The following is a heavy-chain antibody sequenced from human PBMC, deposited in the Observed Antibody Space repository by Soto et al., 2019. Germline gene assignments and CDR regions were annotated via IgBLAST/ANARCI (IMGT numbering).Heavy chain of an antibody. CDR1: GFTFTSSA. V-gene: IGHV1-58*01. D-gene: IGHD2-15*01. CDR3: AADLRYCSGGSCNGGPYYYYGMDV. CDR2: IVVGSGNT. J-gene: IGHJ6*02. Sequence: GASVKVSCKASGFTFTSSAVQWVRQARGQRLEWIGWIVVGSGNTNYAQKFQERVTITRDMSTSTAYMELSSLRSEDTAVYYCAADLRYCSGGSCNGGPYYYYGMDVWGQGTTVTVSS.